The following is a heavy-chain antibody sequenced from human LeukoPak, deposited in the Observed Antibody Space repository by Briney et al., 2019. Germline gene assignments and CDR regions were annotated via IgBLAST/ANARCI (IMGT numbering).Heavy chain of an antibody. J-gene: IGHJ6*02. CDR1: GGSISSYY. Sequence: PSETLSLTCTVSGGSISSYYWSWIRQPPGKGLEWIGYIYYSGSTNYNPSLKSRVTISVDTSKNQFSLKLSSVTAADTAVYYCARVIAAAGTGRSYYYYGMDVRGQGTTVTVSS. V-gene: IGHV4-59*01. CDR2: IYYSGST. CDR3: ARVIAAAGTGRSYYYYGMDV. D-gene: IGHD6-13*01.